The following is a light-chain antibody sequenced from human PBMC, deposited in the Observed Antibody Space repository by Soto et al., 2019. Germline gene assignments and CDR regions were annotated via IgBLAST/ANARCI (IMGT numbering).Light chain of an antibody. J-gene: IGLJ1*01. CDR1: SSDVGGYNY. V-gene: IGLV2-14*01. Sequence: QSVLTQPASVSGSPGQSITFSCTGTSSDVGGYNYVSWYQQHPGKAPKLMIYEVSNRPSGVSNRFSGSKSGNTASLTISGLQAEDEADYYCSSYTSSSIYVFGTGTKV. CDR3: SSYTSSSIYV. CDR2: EVS.